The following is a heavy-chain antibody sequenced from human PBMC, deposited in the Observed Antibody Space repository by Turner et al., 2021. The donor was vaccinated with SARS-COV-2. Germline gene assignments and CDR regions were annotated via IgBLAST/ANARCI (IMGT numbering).Heavy chain of an antibody. CDR2: IYYSGST. CDR1: GGSISSGDYY. Sequence: QVQLQESGPGLVKPSQTLSFTCTVSGGSISSGDYYWSWIRQPPGRGVEWVGYIYYSGSTYYNPSLKSRVTISVATSKNQFSLKLSSVTAADTAVYSCARVVVLRRAAFDYWGQGTLVTVSS. CDR3: ARVVVLRRAAFDY. V-gene: IGHV4-30-4*01. D-gene: IGHD2-8*01. J-gene: IGHJ4*02.